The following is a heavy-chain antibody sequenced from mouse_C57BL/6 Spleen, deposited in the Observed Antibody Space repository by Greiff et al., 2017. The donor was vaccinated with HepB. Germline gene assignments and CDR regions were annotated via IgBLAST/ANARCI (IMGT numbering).Heavy chain of an antibody. D-gene: IGHD4-1*01. CDR1: GYTFTSYW. CDR2: IYPSDSET. V-gene: IGHV1-61*01. CDR3: ARERELGGGYFDV. J-gene: IGHJ1*03. Sequence: VQVVESGAELVRPGSSVKLSCKASGYTFTSYWMDWVKQRPGQGLEWIGNIYPSDSETHYNQKFKDKATLTVDKSSSTAYMQLSSLTSEDSAVYYCARERELGGGYFDVWGTGTTVTVSS.